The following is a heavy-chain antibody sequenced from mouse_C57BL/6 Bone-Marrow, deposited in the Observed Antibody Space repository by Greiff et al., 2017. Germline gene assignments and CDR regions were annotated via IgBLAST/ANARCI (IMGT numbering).Heavy chain of an antibody. CDR3: AREGYGYVLFAY. CDR1: GYTFTSYW. J-gene: IGHJ3*01. CDR2: IDPSDSYT. D-gene: IGHD2-2*01. V-gene: IGHV1-69*01. Sequence: VQLQQPGAELVMPGASVKLSCKASGYTFTSYWMHWVKQRPGQGLEWIGEIDPSDSYTNSNQKFKGKSTLTVDKSSSTAYMQLSSLTSEDSAVYYCAREGYGYVLFAYWGQGTLVTVSA.